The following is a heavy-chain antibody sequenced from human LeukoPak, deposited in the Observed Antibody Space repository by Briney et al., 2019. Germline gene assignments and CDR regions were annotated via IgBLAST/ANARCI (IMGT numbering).Heavy chain of an antibody. CDR1: GGSISSYF. CDR3: ARGGAYGGKKFDY. J-gene: IGHJ4*02. V-gene: IGHV4-34*01. Sequence: SETLSLTCSVSGGSISSYFWSWIRQPPGKGLEWIGEINHSGSTNYNPSLKSRVTISVDTSKNQFSLKLSSVTAADTAVYYCARGGAYGGKKFDYWGQGTLVTVSS. CDR2: INHSGST. D-gene: IGHD4-23*01.